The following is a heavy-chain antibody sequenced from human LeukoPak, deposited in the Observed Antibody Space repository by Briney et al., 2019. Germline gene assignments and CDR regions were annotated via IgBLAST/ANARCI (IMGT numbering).Heavy chain of an antibody. Sequence: GGSLRLSCTVSGFIVSSNSMSWVRQAPGKGLEWVSFIYTDNTHYSDSVKGRFTISRDNSKNTLYLQMNSLRAEDTAVYYCARDRLVRGVNWGQETLVTVSS. V-gene: IGHV3-53*01. CDR2: IYTDNT. D-gene: IGHD3-10*01. J-gene: IGHJ4*02. CDR1: GFIVSSNS. CDR3: ARDRLVRGVN.